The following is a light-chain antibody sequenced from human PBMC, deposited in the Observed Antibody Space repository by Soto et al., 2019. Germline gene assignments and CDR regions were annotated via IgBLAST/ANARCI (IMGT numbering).Light chain of an antibody. J-gene: IGLJ2*01. Sequence: QAVLTQPPSVSAAPGQKVTISCSGSSSNIGKNYVSWYQQFPGTAPKLLIYDSDQRPSGIPDRFSGSKSGTSATLGITGLQTGDEADYYCGSWDSSLSAGVFGGGTQLTVL. CDR3: GSWDSSLSAGV. V-gene: IGLV1-51*01. CDR2: DSD. CDR1: SSNIGKNY.